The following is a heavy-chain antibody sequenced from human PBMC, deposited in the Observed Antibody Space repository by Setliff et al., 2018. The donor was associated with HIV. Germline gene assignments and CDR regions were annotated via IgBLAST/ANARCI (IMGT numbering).Heavy chain of an antibody. D-gene: IGHD3-10*01. J-gene: IGHJ6*03. CDR3: ARGRLLWSGSYYYYYMDV. Sequence: PGGSLRLSCAASGFFFKNAWMSWVRQAPGKGLEWIGRIKSEADGGTEESAAFLKGRFTISRDDSKNSLYLQMNSLKTEDTAVYYCARGRLLWSGSYYYYYMDVWGKGTTVTVSS. V-gene: IGHV3-15*01. CDR1: GFFFKNAW. CDR2: IKSEADGGTE.